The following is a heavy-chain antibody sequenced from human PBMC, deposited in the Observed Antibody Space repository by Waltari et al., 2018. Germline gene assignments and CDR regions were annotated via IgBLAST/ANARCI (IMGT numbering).Heavy chain of an antibody. D-gene: IGHD3-10*01. V-gene: IGHV4-4*02. Sequence: QVQLQESGPGLVKPSGTLSLTCAVSGGSISSSNWWSWVRQPPGKGLEWIGEIYHSGGTNYNPSLKSRVTISVDKSKNQFSLKLSSVTAADTAVYYCARNGGYYGSGSYYWFDPWGQGTLVTVSS. J-gene: IGHJ5*02. CDR3: ARNGGYYGSGSYYWFDP. CDR1: GGSISSSNW. CDR2: IYHSGGT.